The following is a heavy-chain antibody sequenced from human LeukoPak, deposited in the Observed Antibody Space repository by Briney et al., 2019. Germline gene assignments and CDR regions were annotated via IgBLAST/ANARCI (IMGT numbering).Heavy chain of an antibody. CDR3: ARDPYSGNYGNYYFYYMDV. CDR2: ISDSGSTM. J-gene: IGHJ6*03. V-gene: IGHV3-48*03. Sequence: GGSLRLSCAASGFTFNDYEMNWVRQAPGKGLEWVSYISDSGSTMFYADSVKGRFTISRDNAKDSLYLQMNSLGPEDTAVYYCARDPYSGNYGNYYFYYMDVWGKGTTVTISS. D-gene: IGHD1-26*01. CDR1: GFTFNDYE.